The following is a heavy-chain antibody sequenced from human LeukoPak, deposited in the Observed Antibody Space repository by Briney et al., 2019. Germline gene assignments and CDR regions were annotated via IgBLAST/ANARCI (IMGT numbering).Heavy chain of an antibody. CDR2: IYYSGST. D-gene: IGHD3-16*01. CDR3: ARDLGRGVLRS. CDR1: GGSISSYY. Sequence: PSKTLSLTCTVSGGSISSYYWSWIRQPPGKGLEWIGYIYYSGSTNYNPSLKSRVTISVDTSKNQFSLKLSSVTAADTAVYYCARDLGRGVLRSWGQGTLVTVSS. V-gene: IGHV4-59*01. J-gene: IGHJ5*02.